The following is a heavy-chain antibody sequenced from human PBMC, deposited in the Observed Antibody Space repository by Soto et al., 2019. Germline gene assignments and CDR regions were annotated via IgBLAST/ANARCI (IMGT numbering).Heavy chain of an antibody. Sequence: GGSLRLSCAASGFTFSGYSMNWVRQAPGKGLEWVSCISSSGSAIYYADSVKGRFTISRDNANKSLYLQMNSLRDEDTAVYYCATNYYDSSSYYYSGFWGQGTLVTVSS. CDR2: ISSSGSAI. D-gene: IGHD3-22*01. CDR1: GFTFSGYS. J-gene: IGHJ4*02. V-gene: IGHV3-48*02. CDR3: ATNYYDSSSYYYSGF.